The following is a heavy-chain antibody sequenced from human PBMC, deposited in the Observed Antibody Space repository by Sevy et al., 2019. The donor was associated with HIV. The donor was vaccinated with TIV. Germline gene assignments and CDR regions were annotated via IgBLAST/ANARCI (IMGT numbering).Heavy chain of an antibody. Sequence: SETLSLTCAVYGGSFSGYYWSWIRQPPGKGLEWIGEINHSGSTNYNPSRKSRVTISVDTSKNQFSLQLSCVTAADTAVYYCARHCGSTSCSHAFDIWGQGTMVTVSS. CDR2: INHSGST. V-gene: IGHV4-34*01. J-gene: IGHJ3*02. D-gene: IGHD2-2*01. CDR3: ARHCGSTSCSHAFDI. CDR1: GGSFSGYY.